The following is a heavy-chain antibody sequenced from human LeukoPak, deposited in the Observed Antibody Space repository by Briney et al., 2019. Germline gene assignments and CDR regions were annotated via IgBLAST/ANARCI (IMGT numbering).Heavy chain of an antibody. V-gene: IGHV3-23*01. J-gene: IGHJ3*02. CDR1: GFTFSGFA. Sequence: PGGSLRLSCAASGFTFSGFAMSWVRQAPGKGLEWVSTISGSGGSTHYADSVKGRFTISRDKSKNTLYLQMNSLRAEDTAVYYCAKGYDFWSDYYTGVYAFDIWGQGTVVTVSS. CDR3: AKGYDFWSDYYTGVYAFDI. CDR2: ISGSGGST. D-gene: IGHD3-3*01.